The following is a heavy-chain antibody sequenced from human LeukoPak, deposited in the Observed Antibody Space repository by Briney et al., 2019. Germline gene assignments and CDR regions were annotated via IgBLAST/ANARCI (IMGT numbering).Heavy chain of an antibody. CDR1: GFTFSSYA. V-gene: IGHV3-30-3*01. CDR2: ISYDGSNK. D-gene: IGHD6-13*01. Sequence: GGSLRLSCAASGFTFSSYAMHWVRQAPGKGLEWVAVISYDGSNKYYADSVKGRFTISRDNSKNTLYLQMNSLRAEDTAVYYCAGDLVGAAAGTDWFDPWGQGTLVTVSS. CDR3: AGDLVGAAAGTDWFDP. J-gene: IGHJ5*02.